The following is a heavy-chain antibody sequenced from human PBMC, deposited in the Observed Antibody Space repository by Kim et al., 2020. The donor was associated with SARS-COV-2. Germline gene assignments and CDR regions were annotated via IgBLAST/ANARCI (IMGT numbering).Heavy chain of an antibody. D-gene: IGHD3-10*01. J-gene: IGHJ3*02. CDR2: IKQDGSEK. V-gene: IGHV3-7*05. CDR3: AREKSGLDVFDI. Sequence: GGSLRLSCAASGLSFSSYWMSWVRQAPGKGLEWVANIKQDGSEKYYVDSVKGRFTISRDNAKNSLYLQMNSLRAEDTAVYYCAREKSGLDVFDIWGQGT. CDR1: GLSFSSYW.